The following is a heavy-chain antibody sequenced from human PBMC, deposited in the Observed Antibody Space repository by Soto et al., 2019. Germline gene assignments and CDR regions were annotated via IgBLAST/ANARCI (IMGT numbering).Heavy chain of an antibody. D-gene: IGHD3-10*01. CDR3: ARDRAIMDRGLTIAGGGTAV. J-gene: IGHJ6*02. V-gene: IGHV4-30-4*01. CDR1: GGSVRSGDHY. Sequence: QVQLQESGPGLVKPLQTLSLTCTVSGGSVRSGDHYWTWIRQPPGKGLEWIGYIFYSGSTYYNPSLRSRLRISLDTSNPQSCPRLTCVTAADTAVYCCARDRAIMDRGLTIAGGGTAVWGHGTTVTVSS. CDR2: IFYSGST.